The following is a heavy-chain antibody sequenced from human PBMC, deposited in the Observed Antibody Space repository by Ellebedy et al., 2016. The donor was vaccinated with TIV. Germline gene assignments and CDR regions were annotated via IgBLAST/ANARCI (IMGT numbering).Heavy chain of an antibody. V-gene: IGHV3-7*03. Sequence: PGGSLRLSCAASGFSFSSYWMSWVRQAPGKGLEWVANINQDGSERIYLHSVKGRFTIARDNAKNSQFLQMNSLRAEDTAGYFCARLGPLIAVTTYDYWGQGALVTVSS. CDR3: ARLGPLIAVTTYDY. CDR1: GFSFSSYW. D-gene: IGHD4-17*01. CDR2: INQDGSER. J-gene: IGHJ4*02.